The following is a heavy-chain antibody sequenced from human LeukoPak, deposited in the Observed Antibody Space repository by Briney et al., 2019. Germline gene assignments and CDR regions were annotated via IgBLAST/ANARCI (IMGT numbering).Heavy chain of an antibody. D-gene: IGHD3-3*01. CDR1: GGSISSYY. V-gene: IGHV4-59*01. J-gene: IGHJ3*02. Sequence: SETLSLTCTVSGGSISSYYWSWIRQPPGKGLEWIGYIYSSGATNYNPSLKSRVTISVDTSKNQFSLKLSSVTAADTAVYYCARDSGLGYDFWSGYPILDAFDIWGQGTMVTVSS. CDR2: IYSSGAT. CDR3: ARDSGLGYDFWSGYPILDAFDI.